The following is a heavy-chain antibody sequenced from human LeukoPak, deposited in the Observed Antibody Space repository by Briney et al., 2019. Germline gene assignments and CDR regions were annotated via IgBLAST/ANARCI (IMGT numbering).Heavy chain of an antibody. CDR1: GFTFNSYA. D-gene: IGHD6-19*01. CDR2: IFGSGGSA. V-gene: IGHV3-23*01. CDR3: GKTTTGYSSGRYPGWPVDY. J-gene: IGHJ4*02. Sequence: AGGSLRLTCAASGFTFNSYAMYWLRQAPGKGLEWVSGIFGSGGSAHYADSVKGRFTISRDNSKNTVYLQMDSLRVEDTAVYYCGKTTTGYSSGRYPGWPVDYWGQGTLVTVSA.